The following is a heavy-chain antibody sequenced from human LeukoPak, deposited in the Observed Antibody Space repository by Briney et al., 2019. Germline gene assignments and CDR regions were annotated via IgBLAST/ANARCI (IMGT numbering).Heavy chain of an antibody. J-gene: IGHJ4*02. Sequence: GGSLRLSCAASGFTFSSYAMSWVRQAPGKGLEWVSAISGSGGSTYYADSVKGRFTISRDNSKNTLYLQMNSLRAEDTAVYYCARDRGDSGGYFDYWGQGTLVTVSS. CDR1: GFTFSSYA. CDR2: ISGSGGST. V-gene: IGHV3-23*01. D-gene: IGHD1-26*01. CDR3: ARDRGDSGGYFDY.